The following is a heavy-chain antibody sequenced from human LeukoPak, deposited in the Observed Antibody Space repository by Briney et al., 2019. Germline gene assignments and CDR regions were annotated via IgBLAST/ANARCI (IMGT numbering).Heavy chain of an antibody. Sequence: SETLSLTCTVSGGSISSYFWTWIRQPAGKGLEWIGRISTTETTHYSPSLKNRVNMSVDTSKNQFSLKMTSVAAADTAIYYGAREDSASGRGLGSWGQGTLVTVSS. CDR2: ISTTETT. V-gene: IGHV4-4*07. CDR1: GGSISSYF. CDR3: AREDSASGRGLGS. J-gene: IGHJ5*02. D-gene: IGHD3-10*01.